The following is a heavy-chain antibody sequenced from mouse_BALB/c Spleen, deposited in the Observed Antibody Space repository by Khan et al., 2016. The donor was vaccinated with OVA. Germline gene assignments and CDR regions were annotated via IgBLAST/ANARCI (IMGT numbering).Heavy chain of an antibody. J-gene: IGHJ2*01. CDR1: GYIFTSYW. Sequence: QVQLQQSGAELVRPGASVKLSCKPSGYIFTSYWIHWVKQRSGQGLEWFARIYPGNGNTYYNEKLKDKVTLTADKSSSTVYMPLSSLTSDDSAVFSCAREDALYYFDDWSQGTTLTVSS. V-gene: IGHV1-76*01. CDR3: AREDALYYFDD. CDR2: IYPGNGNT.